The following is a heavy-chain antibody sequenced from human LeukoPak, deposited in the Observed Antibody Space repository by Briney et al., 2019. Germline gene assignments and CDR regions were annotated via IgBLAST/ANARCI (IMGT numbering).Heavy chain of an antibody. V-gene: IGHV4-59*08. D-gene: IGHD5-18*01. J-gene: IGHJ4*02. CDR3: ARRAPYSYEWSTLDY. Sequence: SETLSLTCTVSGGSISSYYWSWIRQPPGKGLEWIGYIYYSGSTNYNPSLKSRVTISVDTSKNQFSLKLSSVTAADTAVYYCARRAPYSYEWSTLDYWGQRTLVTVSS. CDR2: IYYSGST. CDR1: GGSISSYY.